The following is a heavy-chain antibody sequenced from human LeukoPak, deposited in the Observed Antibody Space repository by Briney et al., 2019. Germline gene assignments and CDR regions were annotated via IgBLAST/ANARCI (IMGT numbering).Heavy chain of an antibody. J-gene: IGHJ3*02. V-gene: IGHV3-48*04. CDR3: ARGQYQLLFGGILDAFDI. D-gene: IGHD2-2*01. Sequence: PGGSLRLSCAASGFTFSSYSMNWVRQAPGKGLEWVSYISSSSSTIYYADSVKGRFTISRDNAKNSLYLQMNSLRAEDTAVYYCARGQYQLLFGGILDAFDIWGQGTMVTVSS. CDR1: GFTFSSYS. CDR2: ISSSSSTI.